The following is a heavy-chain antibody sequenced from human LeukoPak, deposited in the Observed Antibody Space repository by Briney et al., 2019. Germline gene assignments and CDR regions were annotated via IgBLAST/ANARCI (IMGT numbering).Heavy chain of an antibody. Sequence: STTLPQTGHNYDGSLSNYSWSWIRKPAGKGLDWIGLIYTSESTDYNPCLKSRVTISVNKFKNQFTLKLSSVTAADTGMSYSASANMLGDYFADGGQGSQVTESS. CDR1: DGSLSNYS. CDR3: ASANMLGDYFAD. D-gene: IGHD3-16*01. CDR2: IYTSEST. J-gene: IGHJ4*02. V-gene: IGHV4-4*07.